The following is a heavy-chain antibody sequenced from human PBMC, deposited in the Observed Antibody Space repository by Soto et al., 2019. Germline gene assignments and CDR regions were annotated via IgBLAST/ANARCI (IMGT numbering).Heavy chain of an antibody. CDR2: MNDSGQT. Sequence: QVQLQESGPGLLKPSGTLYLTCAVSGGSISPTTWWNWVRQPPGKGLEWIAEMNDSGQTHSNPSPQRRVPISVDKSNNPVSLKLSSSTAADTAVYYCASPTGGPAGSWWFDPWGQGALVTVSS. V-gene: IGHV4-4*02. J-gene: IGHJ5*02. CDR3: ASPTGGPAGSWWFDP. D-gene: IGHD2-2*01. CDR1: GGSISPTTW.